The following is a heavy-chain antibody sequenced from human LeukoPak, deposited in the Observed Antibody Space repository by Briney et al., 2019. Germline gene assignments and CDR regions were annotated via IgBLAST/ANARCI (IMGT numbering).Heavy chain of an antibody. CDR2: ISYDGSNK. CDR1: GFTFSSYG. Sequence: GGSLRLSCAASGFTFSSYGMHWVRQAPGKGLEWVAVISYDGSNKYYADSVKGRFTISRDNSKNTLYLQMNSLRAEDTAVYYCAKEGALTDIVVVPADQPTNWFDPWGQGTLVPVSS. J-gene: IGHJ5*02. D-gene: IGHD2-2*01. CDR3: AKEGALTDIVVVPADQPTNWFDP. V-gene: IGHV3-30*18.